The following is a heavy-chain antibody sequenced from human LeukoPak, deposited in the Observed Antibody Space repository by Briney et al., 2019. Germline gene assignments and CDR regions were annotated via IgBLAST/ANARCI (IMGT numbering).Heavy chain of an antibody. CDR1: GFTFSSYG. CDR2: IWYDGSNK. CDR3: AKDYYDSSGYRSKDFDY. Sequence: GGSLRLSCAASGFTFSSYGMHWVRQAPGKGLEWVAVIWYDGSNKYYADSVKGRFTISRDNSKNTLYLQMNSLRAEDTAVYYCAKDYYDSSGYRSKDFDYWGQGTLVTVSS. D-gene: IGHD3-22*01. J-gene: IGHJ4*02. V-gene: IGHV3-33*06.